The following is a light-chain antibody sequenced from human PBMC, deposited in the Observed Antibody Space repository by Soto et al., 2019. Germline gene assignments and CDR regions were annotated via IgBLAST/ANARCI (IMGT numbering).Light chain of an antibody. CDR3: SSYTSSSTQV. CDR1: SSDVGGYNY. J-gene: IGLJ1*01. V-gene: IGLV2-14*01. CDR2: EVS. Sequence: QSVLTQPASVSGSPGQSITISCTGTSSDVGGYNYVSWYQQHPGKAPKLMIYEVSNRPSGVSNRFSGSKSGNTASLTISKLQAEDEADYYCSSYTSSSTQVFGTGTKVTVL.